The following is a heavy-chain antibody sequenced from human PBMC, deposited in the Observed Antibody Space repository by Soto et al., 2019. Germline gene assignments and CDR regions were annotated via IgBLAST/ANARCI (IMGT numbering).Heavy chain of an antibody. J-gene: IGHJ6*02. CDR1: GFTFSSYG. CDR2: IWYDGSNK. D-gene: IGHD2-15*01. CDR3: ARDHGYCSGGSCYSKGYGMDV. V-gene: IGHV3-33*01. Sequence: GGSLRLSCAASGFTFSSYGMHWVRQAPGKGLEWVAVIWYDGSNKYYADSVKGRFTISRDNSKNTLYLQMNRLRAEDTAVYYCARDHGYCSGGSCYSKGYGMDVWGQGTTVTVSS.